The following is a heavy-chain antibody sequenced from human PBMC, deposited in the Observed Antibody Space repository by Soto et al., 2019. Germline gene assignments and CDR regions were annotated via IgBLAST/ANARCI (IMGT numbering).Heavy chain of an antibody. Sequence: QVQLVESGGGVVQPGRSLRLSWAASGFTFSSYGMHWVRLAPGKGLAWVAVIWYNGSNKYYADSVKGRFTISRDNSKNTLYLQMYSLRAEDTAVYYCARDLAAAGTSYYYYGMDVWGQGTTVTVSS. J-gene: IGHJ6*02. CDR1: GFTFSSYG. V-gene: IGHV3-33*01. CDR2: IWYNGSNK. CDR3: ARDLAAAGTSYYYYGMDV. D-gene: IGHD6-13*01.